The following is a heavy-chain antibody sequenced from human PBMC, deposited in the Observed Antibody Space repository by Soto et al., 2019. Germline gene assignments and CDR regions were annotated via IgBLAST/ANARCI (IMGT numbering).Heavy chain of an antibody. CDR3: AKDGGPAYSNSPGCSAEPFDY. CDR2: VSYDGDNE. CDR1: GFTFSNYA. Sequence: QVQLVESGGGVVQPGRSLRLSCVASGFTFSNYAMHWVRQAPGKGLEWVAIVSYDGDNEYYADSVRGRFFISRDNSRNSLYLQTSCLRHEDTAVYYCAKDGGPAYSNSPGCSAEPFDYWSRGPQVTVSS. D-gene: IGHD3-16*01. V-gene: IGHV3-30*18. J-gene: IGHJ4*02.